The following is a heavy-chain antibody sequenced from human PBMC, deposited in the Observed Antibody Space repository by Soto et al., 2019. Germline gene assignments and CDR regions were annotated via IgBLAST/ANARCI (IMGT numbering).Heavy chain of an antibody. Sequence: PSETLSLTRTVSGVSIRSSRSHWAWILQPPGNGRTWLAMIKYSGNTVYNPSVKTRVSLSVDTSKNQLALKLSSVTAAETAVYYRARHGITGSYYDGFDIWGQGTMVT. J-gene: IGHJ3*02. D-gene: IGHD1-26*01. V-gene: IGHV4-39*01. CDR1: GVSIRSSRSH. CDR3: ARHGITGSYYDGFDI. CDR2: IKYSGNT.